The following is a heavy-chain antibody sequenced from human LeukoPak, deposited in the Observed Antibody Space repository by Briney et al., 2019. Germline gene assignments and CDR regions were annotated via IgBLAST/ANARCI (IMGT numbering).Heavy chain of an antibody. V-gene: IGHV3-33*08. CDR1: GFTFSSFA. CDR2: IWHDGSNK. Sequence: GGSLRLSCAASGFTFSSFAMSWVRQAPGKGLEWVAVIWHDGSNKHYRDSVKGRFTITRDNSLNILFLQMDSLRADDTAVYYCARIIINSGYSYGIDFWGQGTLVTVSS. CDR3: ARIIINSGYSYGIDF. J-gene: IGHJ4*02. D-gene: IGHD5-18*01.